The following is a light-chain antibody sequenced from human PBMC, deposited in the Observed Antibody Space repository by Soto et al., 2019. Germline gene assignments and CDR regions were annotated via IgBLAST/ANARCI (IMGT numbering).Light chain of an antibody. V-gene: IGKV3-15*01. CDR2: GAS. CDR3: QQYTNWPPA. CDR1: QSVSSN. Sequence: EIVMTQSPATLSVSPGERATLSCRASQSVSSNLAWYQQKPGQAPRLLIYGASTRATGIPARFSGSGSGTEFPLTISSLQSEDFAVYYGQQYTNWPPAFGQGTKLEIK. J-gene: IGKJ2*01.